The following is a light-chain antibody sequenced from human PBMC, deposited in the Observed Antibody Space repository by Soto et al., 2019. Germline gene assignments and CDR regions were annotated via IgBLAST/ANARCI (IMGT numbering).Light chain of an antibody. Sequence: QSVLTQPASESGAPGQRVTISCTGGSSNIGAGYDVHWYRQLPGTAPELLIYDNSNRPSGVPARFSGSKSGTSASLAITGLQADDEADYYCQSYDTSLSGWVVFGGGTKLTVL. J-gene: IGLJ2*01. V-gene: IGLV1-40*01. CDR3: QSYDTSLSGWVV. CDR2: DNS. CDR1: SSNIGAGYD.